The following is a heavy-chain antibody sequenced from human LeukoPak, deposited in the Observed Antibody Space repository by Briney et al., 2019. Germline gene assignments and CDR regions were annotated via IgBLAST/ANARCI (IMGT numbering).Heavy chain of an antibody. Sequence: PSETLSLTCAVSGYSISSGYYWGWIRQPPGKGLEWIGSIYHSGGTYYNPSLKSRVTISVDTSKNQFSLKLSSVTAADTAVYYCARLLYCSSTSCYSYWYFDLWGRGTLVTVSS. CDR1: GYSISSGYY. CDR2: IYHSGGT. V-gene: IGHV4-38-2*01. CDR3: ARLLYCSSTSCYSYWYFDL. D-gene: IGHD2-2*01. J-gene: IGHJ2*01.